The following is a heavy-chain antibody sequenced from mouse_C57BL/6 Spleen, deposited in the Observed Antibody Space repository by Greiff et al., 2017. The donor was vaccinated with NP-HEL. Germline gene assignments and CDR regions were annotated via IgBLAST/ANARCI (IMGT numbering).Heavy chain of an antibody. CDR1: GYTFTDYN. J-gene: IGHJ4*01. V-gene: IGHV1-18*01. CDR3: ARRRLPQYYAMDY. CDR2: INPNNGGT. Sequence: VQLQQSGPELVKPGASVKIPCKASGYTFTDYNMDWVKQSHGKSLEWIGDINPNNGGTIYNQKFKGKATLTVDKSSSTAYMELRSLTSEDTAVYYCARRRLPQYYAMDYWGQGTSVTVSS. D-gene: IGHD2-2*01.